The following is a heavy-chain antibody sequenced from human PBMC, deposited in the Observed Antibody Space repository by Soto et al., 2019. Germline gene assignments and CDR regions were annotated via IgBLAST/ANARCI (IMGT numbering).Heavy chain of an antibody. Sequence: ASVKVSCKTSGDTFTDFGLSWVRQAPGQGLEWMGWIATYNSNKNYAQKFQGRLTLTTDTSTSTGYMELKSLEYDDTAVYYCARVLRGVVNWFDPWGQGTLVTVSS. V-gene: IGHV1-18*01. CDR2: IATYNSNK. J-gene: IGHJ5*02. CDR3: ARVLRGVVNWFDP. CDR1: GDTFTDFG. D-gene: IGHD3-10*01.